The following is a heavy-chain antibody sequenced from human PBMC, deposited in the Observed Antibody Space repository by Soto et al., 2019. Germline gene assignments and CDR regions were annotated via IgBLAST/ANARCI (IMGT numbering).Heavy chain of an antibody. CDR1: GFSLSTSGVG. Sequence: QITFKESGPTLVRPTQTLTLTCTFSGFSLSTSGVGVGWIRQPPGKALEWLALIYWDDDKRYSPSLKSRLTIKNDTSKNQVVLTMTNMDPVDTARYYCAHLDYGDPFDYWGQGTLVTVSS. CDR3: AHLDYGDPFDY. CDR2: IYWDDDK. V-gene: IGHV2-5*02. J-gene: IGHJ4*02. D-gene: IGHD4-17*01.